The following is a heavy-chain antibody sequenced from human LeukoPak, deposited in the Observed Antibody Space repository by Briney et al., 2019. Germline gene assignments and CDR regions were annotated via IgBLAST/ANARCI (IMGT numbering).Heavy chain of an antibody. V-gene: IGHV4-4*07. Sequence: SETLSLTCTVSGGSISSYYWSRIRQPAGKGLEWIGRIYTSGSTNYNPSLKSRVTMSVDTSKNQFSLKLSSVTAADTAVYYCARDQGAYDFWSGHAFDIWGQGTMVTVS. D-gene: IGHD3-3*01. CDR1: GGSISSYY. CDR2: IYTSGST. J-gene: IGHJ3*02. CDR3: ARDQGAYDFWSGHAFDI.